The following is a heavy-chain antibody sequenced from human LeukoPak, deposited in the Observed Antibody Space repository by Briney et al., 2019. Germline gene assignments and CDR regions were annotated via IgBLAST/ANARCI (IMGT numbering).Heavy chain of an antibody. CDR1: GFAFSSYA. J-gene: IGHJ4*02. D-gene: IGHD5-12*01. Sequence: GGSLRLSCAASGFAFSSYAMSWVRQAPGKGLEWVSAISGSGGSTYYADSVKGRFTISRDNSKNTLYLQVNSLRAEDTAVYYCARSRGIVATTYFDYWGQGTLVTVSS. CDR3: ARSRGIVATTYFDY. V-gene: IGHV3-23*01. CDR2: ISGSGGST.